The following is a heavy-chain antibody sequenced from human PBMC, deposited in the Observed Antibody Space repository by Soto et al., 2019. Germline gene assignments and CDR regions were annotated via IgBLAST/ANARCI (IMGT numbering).Heavy chain of an antibody. Sequence: VQLVESGGGLVQPGRSLRLSCAASGFTFDDYAMHWVRQAPGKGLEWVSGISWNSGSIGYADSVKGRFTISRDNAKNSLYLQMNSLRAEDTALYYYAKEEVTGYYMDVWGKGTTVTVSS. D-gene: IGHD2-8*02. CDR1: GFTFDDYA. CDR3: AKEEVTGYYMDV. CDR2: ISWNSGSI. V-gene: IGHV3-9*01. J-gene: IGHJ6*03.